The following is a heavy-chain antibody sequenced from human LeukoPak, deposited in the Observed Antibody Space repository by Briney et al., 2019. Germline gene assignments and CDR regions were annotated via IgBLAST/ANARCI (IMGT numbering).Heavy chain of an antibody. J-gene: IGHJ4*02. CDR3: ARETTSLFDS. CDR2: ISTTSSYI. V-gene: IGHV3-21*01. CDR1: GFTFSNYN. Sequence: GGSLRLSCGASGFTFSNYNMNWVRLAPGKGLEWVSFISTTSSYIYYADSVRGRFTISRDNAKNSLYLQMNSLRAEDTAVYYCARETTSLFDSWGQGTLVTVSS. D-gene: IGHD2/OR15-2a*01.